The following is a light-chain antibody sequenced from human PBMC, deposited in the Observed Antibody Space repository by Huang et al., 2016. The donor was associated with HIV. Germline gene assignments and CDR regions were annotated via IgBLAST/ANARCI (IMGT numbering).Light chain of an antibody. V-gene: IGKV2-40*01. Sequence: DIVLTQTPLYLPVTPGEPASISCRSSQSLLDSDDGNTYLDWYLQKPGQSPQLLIHTRSSRASGVPDRVSGSGSGTDFTLKISRVEAEDVGVYYCMQRIEFPFYTFGQGTTLEIK. J-gene: IGKJ2*01. CDR1: QSLLDSDDGNTY. CDR3: MQRIEFPFYT. CDR2: TRS.